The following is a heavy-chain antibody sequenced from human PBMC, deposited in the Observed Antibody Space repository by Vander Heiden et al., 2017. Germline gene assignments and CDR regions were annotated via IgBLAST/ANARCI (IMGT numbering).Heavy chain of an antibody. V-gene: IGHV3-72*01. J-gene: IGHJ6*02. Sequence: EVQLVESGGDLVQPGGSLRLSCAASGFTFSAHYMDWVRQAPGKGLEWVGRTRNKANSYTTEYAASVKGRFTISRDDSKNSLYLQMHRLKTEDTAVYYCGRTSYDTHFSMDVWGQGTTVALSS. CDR2: TRNKANSYTT. D-gene: IGHD3-22*01. CDR3: GRTSYDTHFSMDV. CDR1: GFTFSAHY.